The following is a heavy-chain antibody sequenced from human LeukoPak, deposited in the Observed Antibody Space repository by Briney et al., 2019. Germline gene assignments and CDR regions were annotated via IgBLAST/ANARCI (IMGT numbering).Heavy chain of an antibody. CDR1: GFTFSSYG. Sequence: GGSLRLSCAASGFTFSSYGMLWVRQAPGKGLEWVAFIRYDGSNKYYADSVKGRFTISRDNSKNTLYLQMNSLRAEDTAVYYCAKDLKDAFDIWGQGTMVTVSS. V-gene: IGHV3-30*02. J-gene: IGHJ3*02. CDR2: IRYDGSNK. CDR3: AKDLKDAFDI.